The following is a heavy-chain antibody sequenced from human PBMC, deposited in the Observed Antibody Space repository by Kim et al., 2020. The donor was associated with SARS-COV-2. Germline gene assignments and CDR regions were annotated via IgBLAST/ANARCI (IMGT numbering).Heavy chain of an antibody. D-gene: IGHD6-13*01. CDR1: GGTFSSYA. CDR2: IIPILGIA. Sequence: SVKVSCKASGGTFSSYAISWVRQAPGQGLEWMGRIIPILGIANYAQKFQGRVTITADKSTSTAYMELSSLRSEDTAVYYCARVPDPLGIAAAGSREPYYYGMDVWGHGTTVTVSS. CDR3: ARVPDPLGIAAAGSREPYYYGMDV. V-gene: IGHV1-69*04. J-gene: IGHJ6*02.